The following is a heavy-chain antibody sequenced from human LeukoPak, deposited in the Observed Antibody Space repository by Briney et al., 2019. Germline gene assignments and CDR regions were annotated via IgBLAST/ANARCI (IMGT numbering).Heavy chain of an antibody. Sequence: SETLSLSCTVSGGSISSYYWSWIRQPPGKGLEWIGYIYYSGSTNYNPSLKSRVTISVDTSRNQFSLKLSSVTAADTAVYYCARGVYDYVWRSYRFDYWGQGTLVTVSS. CDR2: IYYSGST. D-gene: IGHD3-16*02. CDR3: ARGVYDYVWRSYRFDY. V-gene: IGHV4-59*01. CDR1: GGSISSYY. J-gene: IGHJ4*02.